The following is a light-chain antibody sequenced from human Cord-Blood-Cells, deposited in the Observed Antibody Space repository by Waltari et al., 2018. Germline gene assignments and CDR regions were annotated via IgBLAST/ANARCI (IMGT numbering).Light chain of an antibody. V-gene: IGLV2-8*01. CDR2: EVS. CDR1: SSDVGCYHY. Sequence: QPARTPPHSASGSPGQSVTISCSGTSSDVGCYHYVSWYQQHPGKAPTLMIYEVSKRPSGVPDRFSGSKSGNTASLTVSGLQAEDEADYYCSSYAGSNNYVFGTGTKVTVL. J-gene: IGLJ1*01. CDR3: SSYAGSNNYV.